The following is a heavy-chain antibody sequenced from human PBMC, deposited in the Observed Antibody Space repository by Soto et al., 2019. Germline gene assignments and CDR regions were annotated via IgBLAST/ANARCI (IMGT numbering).Heavy chain of an antibody. CDR1: GDSISTSHYY. D-gene: IGHD3-22*01. Sequence: QLQLQESGPGLVKPSETLSLTCTVSGDSISTSHYYWGWIRQPPGKAPEWIGSISKIGSTYYNPPLKSRVSMSVDTSKDQISLKLSSVTAADTAVYYCARPGYYDDSGYWRSPFDFWGQGTVVTVSS. CDR2: ISKIGST. CDR3: ARPGYYDDSGYWRSPFDF. V-gene: IGHV4-39*01. J-gene: IGHJ3*01.